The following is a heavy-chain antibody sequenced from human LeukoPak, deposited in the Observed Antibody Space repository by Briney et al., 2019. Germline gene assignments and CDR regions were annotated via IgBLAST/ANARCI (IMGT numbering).Heavy chain of an antibody. CDR2: IYYSGST. Sequence: SQTLSLTCTVSGGSISSGDYYWSWIRQPPGKGLEWIGYIYYSGSTYYNPSLKSRVTISVDTSKNQFSLKLSSVTAADTAVYYCARVGGVPAASRADFDYWGQGTLVTVSS. CDR3: ARVGGVPAASRADFDY. J-gene: IGHJ4*02. CDR1: GGSISSGDYY. V-gene: IGHV4-30-4*08. D-gene: IGHD2-2*01.